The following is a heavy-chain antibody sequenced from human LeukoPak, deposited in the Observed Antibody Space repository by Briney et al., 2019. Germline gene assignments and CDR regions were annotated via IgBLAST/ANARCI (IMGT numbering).Heavy chain of an antibody. D-gene: IGHD3-10*01. CDR1: GFTFSRYD. CDR2: LGTAGDT. V-gene: IGHV3-13*04. Sequence: GGSLRLSCAASGFTFSRYDMHWVRQPKGKGLEWVSTLGTAGDTYYPGSVKGRFTISRENAKNSLYLQMNSLRDGDTAVDYCARARGSYYGSGSFDYWGQGTLVTVSS. CDR3: ARARGSYYGSGSFDY. J-gene: IGHJ4*02.